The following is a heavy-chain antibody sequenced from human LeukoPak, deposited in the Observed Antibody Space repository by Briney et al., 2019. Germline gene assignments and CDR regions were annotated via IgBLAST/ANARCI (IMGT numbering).Heavy chain of an antibody. CDR2: ISRSGSTI. Sequence: GGSLRLSCAASGFTLSSYEMNWVRQAPGKGLEWVSQISRSGSTIYYADSVKGRFTISRDNAKNSLYLQMNSLRAEDTAVYYCARPDVTQYGMDVLGQGTTVTVSS. CDR3: ARPDVTQYGMDV. CDR1: GFTLSSYE. V-gene: IGHV3-48*03. J-gene: IGHJ6*02.